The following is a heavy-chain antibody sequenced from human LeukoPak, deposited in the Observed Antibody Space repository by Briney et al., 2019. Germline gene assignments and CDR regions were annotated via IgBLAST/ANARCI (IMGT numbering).Heavy chain of an antibody. Sequence: GGSLRLSCAASGFTFSSYWMNWVRQAPGKGLEWVANINQDGSVKYYVDSVKGRFTISRDNAKNSVYLHMDSPRVEDTAVYICARIGYSSSSFDYWGQGTLVTVSS. CDR3: ARIGYSSSSFDY. CDR2: INQDGSVK. V-gene: IGHV3-7*01. CDR1: GFTFSSYW. J-gene: IGHJ4*02. D-gene: IGHD6-6*01.